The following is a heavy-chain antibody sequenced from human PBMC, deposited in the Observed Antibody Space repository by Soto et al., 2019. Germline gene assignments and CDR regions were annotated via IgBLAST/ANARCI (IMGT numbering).Heavy chain of an antibody. V-gene: IGHV3-66*01. CDR3: ARSANTYGSPFDY. CDR2: IHRGGST. CDR1: GFTVGNNY. Sequence: EVHLVESGGGLVQPGGSLRLSCAASGFTVGNNYMSWVRQAPGKGLEWVSIIHRGGSTSYADSVKGRFTISRDSSKNILSLQISGLTAADTAVYYCARSANTYGSPFDYWGQGALVTVSS. J-gene: IGHJ4*02. D-gene: IGHD3-10*01.